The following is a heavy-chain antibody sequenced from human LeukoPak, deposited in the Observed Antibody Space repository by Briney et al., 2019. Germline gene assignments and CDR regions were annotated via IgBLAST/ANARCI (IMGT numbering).Heavy chain of an antibody. J-gene: IGHJ4*02. CDR1: GFTFSSYG. CDR3: AKDGVLRFLEWLLHYFDY. V-gene: IGHV3-30*02. D-gene: IGHD3-3*01. Sequence: GGSLRLSCAASGFTFSSYGMHWVRQAPGKGLEWVAFIRYDGSNKYYADSVKSRFTISRDNSKNTLYLQMNSLRAEDTAVYYCAKDGVLRFLEWLLHYFDYWGQGTLVTVSS. CDR2: IRYDGSNK.